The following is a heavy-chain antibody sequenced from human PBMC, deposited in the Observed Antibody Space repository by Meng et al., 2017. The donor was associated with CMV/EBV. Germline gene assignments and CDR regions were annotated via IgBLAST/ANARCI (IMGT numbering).Heavy chain of an antibody. CDR3: AKEGGSGQLWSSPYDY. Sequence: QVRRGESGGGGFQPGGSLRLSGAASGFTFSSYGMHWVRQAPGKGLEWVAFIRYDGSNKYYADSVKGRFTISRDNSKNTLYQQMNSLRAEDTAVYYCAKEGGSGQLWSSPYDYWGQGTLVTVSS. V-gene: IGHV3-30*02. CDR1: GFTFSSYG. D-gene: IGHD5-18*01. CDR2: IRYDGSNK. J-gene: IGHJ4*02.